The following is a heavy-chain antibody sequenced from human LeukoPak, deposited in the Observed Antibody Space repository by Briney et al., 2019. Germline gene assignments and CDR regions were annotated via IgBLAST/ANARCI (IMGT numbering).Heavy chain of an antibody. CDR1: GYTFTSYD. CDR2: MNPNSGNT. D-gene: IGHD6-13*01. J-gene: IGHJ6*03. CDR3: ARGGRAAAGTFYYYYYMDV. Sequence: GASVKVSCKSSGYTFTSYDINWVRQATGQGLEWMGWMNPNSGNTGYAQKFQGRVTMTRNTSISTAYMELSSLRSEDTAVYDCARGGRAAAGTFYYYYYMDVWGKGTTVTVSS. V-gene: IGHV1-8*01.